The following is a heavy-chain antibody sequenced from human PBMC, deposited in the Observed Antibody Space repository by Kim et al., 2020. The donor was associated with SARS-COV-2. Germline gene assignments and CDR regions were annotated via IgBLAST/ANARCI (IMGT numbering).Heavy chain of an antibody. CDR1: GFTFSSYS. V-gene: IGHV3-21*01. CDR2: ISSSSSYI. Sequence: GGSLRLSCAASGFTFSSYSMNWVRQAPGKGLEWVSSISSSSSYIYYADSVKGRFTISRDNAKNSLYLQMNSLRAEDTAVYFCARTHNAGYSSGWHDRYYYYYGMDVWGQGTTVTVSS. D-gene: IGHD6-19*01. J-gene: IGHJ6*02. CDR3: ARTHNAGYSSGWHDRYYYYYGMDV.